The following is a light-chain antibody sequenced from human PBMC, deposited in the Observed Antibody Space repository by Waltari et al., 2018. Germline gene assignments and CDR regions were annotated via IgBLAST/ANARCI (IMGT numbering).Light chain of an antibody. CDR3: QKYGTLPAT. J-gene: IGKJ1*01. Sequence: EIVLTQSPGTLSLSPGESATLSCRASQRVSKDLAWYQQKPGQAPRLLIYDASTRATGIPDRFSGSGWGTDFSLTISRLEPEDFAVYYCQKYGTLPATFGQGTKVQMK. CDR1: QRVSKD. V-gene: IGKV3-20*01. CDR2: DAS.